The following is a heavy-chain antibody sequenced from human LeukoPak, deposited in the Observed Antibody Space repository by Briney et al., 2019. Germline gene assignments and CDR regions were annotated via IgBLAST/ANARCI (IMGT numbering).Heavy chain of an antibody. Sequence: SETLSLTCTVSGDSITNSWWSWVRQSPGKGLEWIGYIYATGTTNYNPSLMSRVTFSVDKSKNQFSLRLSSVTAADTAVYYCARQRRQPFSSPLYHFDYWGQGTLVTVSS. CDR3: ARQRRQPFSSPLYHFDY. CDR2: IYATGTT. J-gene: IGHJ4*02. D-gene: IGHD2/OR15-2a*01. V-gene: IGHV4-4*09. CDR1: GDSITNSW.